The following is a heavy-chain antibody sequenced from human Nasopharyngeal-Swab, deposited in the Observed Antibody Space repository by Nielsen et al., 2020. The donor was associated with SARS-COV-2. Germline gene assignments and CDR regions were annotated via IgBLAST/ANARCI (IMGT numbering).Heavy chain of an antibody. J-gene: IGHJ4*02. CDR1: GFTFSGSA. V-gene: IGHV3-73*01. Sequence: ASLQISCAASGFTFSGSAMHWVCQASGKGLEWVGRIRSKANSYATAYAASVKGRFTISRGDSKNTAYLQMNSLKTEDTAVYYCTSRYSYGLWGQGTLVTVSS. CDR2: IRSKANSYAT. CDR3: TSRYSYGL. D-gene: IGHD5-18*01.